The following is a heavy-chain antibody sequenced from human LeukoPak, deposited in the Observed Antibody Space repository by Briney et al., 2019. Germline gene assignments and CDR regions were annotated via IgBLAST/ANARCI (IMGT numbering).Heavy chain of an antibody. CDR3: ARAPIAMIVAYYYYYYMDV. J-gene: IGHJ6*03. CDR1: GYTFTGYY. Sequence: ASVKVSCKASGYTFTGYYMHWVRQAPGQGLEWMGWINPNSGGTNYAQKFQGRVTMTRDTSISTAYMELSRLRSDDTAVYYCARAPIAMIVAYYYYYYMDVWGKGTTVTVSS. V-gene: IGHV1-2*02. CDR2: INPNSGGT. D-gene: IGHD3-22*01.